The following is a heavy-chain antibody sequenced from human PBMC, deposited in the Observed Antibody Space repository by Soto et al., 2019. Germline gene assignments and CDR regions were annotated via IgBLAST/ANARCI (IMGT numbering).Heavy chain of an antibody. V-gene: IGHV4-4*07. J-gene: IGHJ3*02. CDR2: VYISGST. Sequence: QVQLQESGPGLVKPSETLSLTCTVSGGSISTYYWNWIRQSAGKGLEWIGRVYISGSTNYHPSLESRVAMLVDTSNNQFSLKVTYVTAADTAVYYCARGGRDGFDIWGQGTMVTVSS. CDR1: GGSISTYY. CDR3: ARGGRDGFDI.